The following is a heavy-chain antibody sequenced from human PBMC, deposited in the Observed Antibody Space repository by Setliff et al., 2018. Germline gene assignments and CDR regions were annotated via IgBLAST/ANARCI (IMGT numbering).Heavy chain of an antibody. J-gene: IGHJ5*02. CDR3: ARDQFRNSGGLYS. D-gene: IGHD1-7*01. CDR2: LFQTGTT. CDR1: GYSISSGYY. Sequence: PSETLSLTCTVSGYSISSGYYWGWIRQPPGKGLEWLGSLFQTGTTYYNPSLESRVTMSVDTSNNQFSLMLTSVTAADTAMYYCARDQFRNSGGLYSWGQGTLVTVSS. V-gene: IGHV4-38-2*02.